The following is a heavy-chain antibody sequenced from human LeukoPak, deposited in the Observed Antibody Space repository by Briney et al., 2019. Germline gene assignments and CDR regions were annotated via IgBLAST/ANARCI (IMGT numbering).Heavy chain of an antibody. D-gene: IGHD3-3*01. CDR1: GFTFGDYA. Sequence: GGSLRLSCTASGFTFGDYAMSWVRQAPGKGLEWVGFIRSKAYGGTTEYAASVKGRFTISRDDSKSIAYLQMNSLKTEDTAVYYCTSKSRNEDFWSGPDAFDIWGQGTMVTVSS. J-gene: IGHJ3*02. CDR2: IRSKAYGGTT. V-gene: IGHV3-49*04. CDR3: TSKSRNEDFWSGPDAFDI.